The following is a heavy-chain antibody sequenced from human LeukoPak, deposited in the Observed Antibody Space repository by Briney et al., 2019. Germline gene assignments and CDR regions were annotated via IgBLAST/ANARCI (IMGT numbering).Heavy chain of an antibody. CDR3: ARGYSYGSGSYYCVY. CDR1: GFTFSSYG. V-gene: IGHV3-33*01. J-gene: IGHJ4*02. CDR2: IWYDGSNK. D-gene: IGHD3-10*01. Sequence: PGGSLRLSCAASGFTFSSYGMHWVRQAPGKGLEWVAVIWYDGSNKYYADSVKGRFTISRDNSKNTLYLQMNSLRAEDTAVYYCARGYSYGSGSYYCVYWGQGTLVTVSS.